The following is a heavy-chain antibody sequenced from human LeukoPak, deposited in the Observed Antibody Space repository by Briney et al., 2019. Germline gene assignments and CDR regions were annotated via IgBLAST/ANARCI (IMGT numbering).Heavy chain of an antibody. V-gene: IGHV4-59*11. CDR3: ARTGSTVTMLYPFDH. CDR2: IYYSGST. J-gene: IGHJ4*02. Sequence: SETLSLTCTVSGGSIRSHYWSWIRQPPGKGLEWIGYIYYSGSTNYNPSLKSRVSISVDTSKNQFSLKLSSVTAADTAVYYCARTGSTVTMLYPFDHWGQGTLVTVSS. D-gene: IGHD4-17*01. CDR1: GGSIRSHY.